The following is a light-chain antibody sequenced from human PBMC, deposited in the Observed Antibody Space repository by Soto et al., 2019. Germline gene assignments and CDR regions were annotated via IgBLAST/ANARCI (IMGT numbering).Light chain of an antibody. J-gene: IGKJ1*01. Sequence: EVVMTQSPASLSASPGERVTLSCRASQNIRSSLAWYQQRPGQAPRLLIYDASNRATGIPARFSGSGSGTDFTLTISSLEPEDFAVYYCQQRSNWPPWTVGQGTQVEIK. CDR1: QNIRSS. CDR3: QQRSNWPPWT. CDR2: DAS. V-gene: IGKV3-11*01.